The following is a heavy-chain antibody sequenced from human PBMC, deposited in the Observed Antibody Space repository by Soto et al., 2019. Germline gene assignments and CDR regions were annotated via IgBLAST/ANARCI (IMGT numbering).Heavy chain of an antibody. D-gene: IGHD1-26*01. CDR3: ASTYSPVSGSYLGWFDP. Sequence: QVQLVQSGAEVKKPGSSVKVSCKASGGTFSSYAISWVRQAPGQGLEWMGGIIPIFGTANYAQKFQGRVTITADESTSTAYMELSSLRSEDTAVYYCASTYSPVSGSYLGWFDPWGQGTLVTVSS. V-gene: IGHV1-69*01. CDR2: IIPIFGTA. CDR1: GGTFSSYA. J-gene: IGHJ5*02.